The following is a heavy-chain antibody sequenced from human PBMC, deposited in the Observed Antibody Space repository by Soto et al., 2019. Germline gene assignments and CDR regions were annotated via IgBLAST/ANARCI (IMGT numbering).Heavy chain of an antibody. D-gene: IGHD3-3*01. V-gene: IGHV2-5*02. CDR1: GFSPSTSGVG. J-gene: IGHJ4*02. CDR3: AHSRDYDFWSGYYSTFDY. CDR2: IYWDDDK. Sequence: GSGPTLVNPTQTLTLTCTFSGFSPSTSGVGVGWIRQPPGKALEWLALIYWDDDKRYSPSLKSRLTITKDTPKNQVVLTMTNMDPVDTATYYCAHSRDYDFWSGYYSTFDYWGQGTLVTVSS.